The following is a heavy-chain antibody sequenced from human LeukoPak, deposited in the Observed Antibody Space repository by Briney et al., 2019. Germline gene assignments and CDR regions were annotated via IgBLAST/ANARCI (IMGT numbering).Heavy chain of an antibody. CDR2: IRYAGITK. J-gene: IGHJ4*02. D-gene: IGHD4-17*01. CDR1: GFSFSGYG. CDR3: AALHTGTFVDY. Sequence: GGSLRLSCAASGFSFSGYGMHWVRQVPGKGLEWVAFIRYAGITKFYIDSVKGRFAISRDDSKNTLSLQMNSLRTEDTAVYYCAALHTGTFVDYWGQGTLVTVSS. V-gene: IGHV3-30*02.